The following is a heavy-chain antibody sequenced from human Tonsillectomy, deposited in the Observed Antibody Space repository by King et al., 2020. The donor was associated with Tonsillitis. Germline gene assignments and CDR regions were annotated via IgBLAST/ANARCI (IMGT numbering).Heavy chain of an antibody. D-gene: IGHD5-24*01. V-gene: IGHV4-59*12. CDR2: IYYSGST. CDR3: ARFHGWLQPIDY. Sequence: VQLQESGPGLVKPSETLSLTCTVSGGSISSYYWSWIRQPPGKGLEWFGYIYYSGSTNYNPSLKSRVTISVDTSKNQFSRKLCSVTAADTAVYYCARFHGWLQPIDYWGQGTLVTVSS. CDR1: GGSISSYY. J-gene: IGHJ4*02.